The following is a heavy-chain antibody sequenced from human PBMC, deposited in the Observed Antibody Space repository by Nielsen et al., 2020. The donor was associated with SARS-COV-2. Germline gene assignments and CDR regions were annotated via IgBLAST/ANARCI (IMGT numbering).Heavy chain of an antibody. J-gene: IGHJ4*02. V-gene: IGHV3-74*01. Sequence: GGSLRLSCAASGFSFPDYSIHWVRQGPGKGLVWVSCIKTDGTKTGYADSVKGRFTISRDNAKNTAYLQMNSLRDEDTAVYYCARLRDDGYYFDTGPFDHWGQGIPVTVSS. CDR1: GFSFPDYS. D-gene: IGHD2/OR15-2a*01. CDR2: IKTDGTKT. CDR3: ARLRDDGYYFDTGPFDH.